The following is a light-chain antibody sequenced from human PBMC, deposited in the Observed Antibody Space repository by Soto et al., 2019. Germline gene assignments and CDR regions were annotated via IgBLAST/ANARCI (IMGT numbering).Light chain of an antibody. CDR1: SSNIGAGYD. Sequence: QSVLTQPPSVSVAPGQRVTISCTGSSSNIGAGYDVHWYQQLPGTAPKLLIYGNSNRPSGVPDRFSGSKSGTSASLAITGLQAEDEADYYCQPYDSSLSAYYVLGTGTKVTVL. CDR3: QPYDSSLSAYYV. J-gene: IGLJ1*01. CDR2: GNS. V-gene: IGLV1-40*01.